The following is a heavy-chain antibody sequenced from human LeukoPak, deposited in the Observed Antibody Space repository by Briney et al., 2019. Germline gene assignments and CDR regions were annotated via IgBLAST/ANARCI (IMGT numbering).Heavy chain of an antibody. CDR3: AREEPYGSGSRSDY. CDR1: GGSISNY. Sequence: EASETLSLTCTVSGGSISNYWSWIRQPPGKGLEWIGYIYYSGSTNYNPSLKSRVTMSVDTSKNQFSLKLSSVTAADTAVYYCAREEPYGSGSRSDYWGQGTLVTVSS. CDR2: IYYSGST. D-gene: IGHD3-10*01. V-gene: IGHV4-59*12. J-gene: IGHJ4*02.